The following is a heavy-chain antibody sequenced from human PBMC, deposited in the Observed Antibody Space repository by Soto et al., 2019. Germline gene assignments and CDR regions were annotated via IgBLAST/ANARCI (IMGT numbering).Heavy chain of an antibody. J-gene: IGHJ4*02. CDR3: AKDWGLGYCSDGSCLGLEY. D-gene: IGHD2-15*01. CDR2: ISGSGGST. Sequence: EVQLLESGGGLVQPGGSLRLSCAASGFTFSTYAMSWVRQAPGKGLEWVSGISGSGGSTYYADSVKGRFTISRDNSKNTVYLQMNSLRAEDTAVYYWAKDWGLGYCSDGSCLGLEYWGQGALVTVSS. CDR1: GFTFSTYA. V-gene: IGHV3-23*01.